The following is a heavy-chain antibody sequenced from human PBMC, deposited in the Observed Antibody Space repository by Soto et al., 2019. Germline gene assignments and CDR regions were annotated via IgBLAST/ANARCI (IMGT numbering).Heavy chain of an antibody. CDR2: INPDGSVK. CDR1: GLTFNTYW. CDR3: ASARDYFFDY. Sequence: EVQLVESGGGLVQPGESLRLSCAASGLTFNTYWMTWVRQPPGKGLEWVANINPDGSVKYSVDSLKGRFTISRDKAKNSLYLQMNSLRAEDTAVYYCASARDYFFDYWGQGTLVTVSS. J-gene: IGHJ4*02. D-gene: IGHD2-21*01. V-gene: IGHV3-7*01.